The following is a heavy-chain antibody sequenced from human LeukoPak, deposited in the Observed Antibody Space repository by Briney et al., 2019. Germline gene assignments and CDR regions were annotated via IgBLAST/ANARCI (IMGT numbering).Heavy chain of an antibody. V-gene: IGHV4-30-4*08. Sequence: PSETLSLTCTVSGGSISSGDYYWSWIRQPPGKGLEWIGYIYYSGSTYYNPSLKSRVTISVDTSKNQFSLKLSSVTAADTAVYYCARVGEVVLRVRYYYMDVWGKGTMVTVSS. CDR3: ARVGEVVLRVRYYYMDV. CDR1: GGSISSGDYY. D-gene: IGHD2-15*01. CDR2: IYYSGST. J-gene: IGHJ6*03.